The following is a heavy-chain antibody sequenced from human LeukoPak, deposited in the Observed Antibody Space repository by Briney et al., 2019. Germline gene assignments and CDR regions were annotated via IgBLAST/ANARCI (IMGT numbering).Heavy chain of an antibody. V-gene: IGHV3-21*01. Sequence: PGGSLRLSCAASGFTFSNYGMNWVRQAPGKGLEWVSSTGSSGTYIVNADSVKGRFSISRDNAKSSLYLQMNNLRVEDTAVYYCARGGVAATNDYWGQGTLVTVSS. CDR2: TGSSGTYI. J-gene: IGHJ4*02. D-gene: IGHD3-3*01. CDR3: ARGGVAATNDY. CDR1: GFTFSNYG.